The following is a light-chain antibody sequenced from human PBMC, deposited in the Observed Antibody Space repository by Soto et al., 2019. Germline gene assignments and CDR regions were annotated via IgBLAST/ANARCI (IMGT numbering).Light chain of an antibody. CDR1: QRITDT. CDR2: GAS. CDR3: QQYNNWPPYT. V-gene: IGKV3D-15*01. J-gene: IGKJ5*01. Sequence: EIELTHSPPTLSVTPGESVTLSCRPSQRITDTLAWYQQRPGQAPRLLIFGASTRATGIPARFSGSVSGTEFTLTISSLQSEDFAIYYCQQYNNWPPYTFGQGTRLEIK.